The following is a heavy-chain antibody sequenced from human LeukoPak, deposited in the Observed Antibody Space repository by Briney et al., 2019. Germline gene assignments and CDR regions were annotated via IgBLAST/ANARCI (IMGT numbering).Heavy chain of an antibody. Sequence: GGSLRLSCAASGFTFSSYSMNWVRQAPGKGLEWVSSISSSSSYIYHADSVKGRFTISRDNSKNTMYLQMNSLRGEDTAVYYCAKTVRGNGWYSDYWGQGTLVTVSS. J-gene: IGHJ4*02. CDR3: AKTVRGNGWYSDY. CDR1: GFTFSSYS. CDR2: ISSSSSYI. D-gene: IGHD6-19*01. V-gene: IGHV3-21*04.